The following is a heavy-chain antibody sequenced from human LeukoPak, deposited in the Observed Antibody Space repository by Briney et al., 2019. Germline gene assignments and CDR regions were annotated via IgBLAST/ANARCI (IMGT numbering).Heavy chain of an antibody. J-gene: IGHJ4*02. CDR2: VCASGTT. CDR1: GGSIGSYY. V-gene: IGHV4-4*07. CDR3: ARRYSTGPFDS. D-gene: IGHD5-12*01. Sequence: SETLSLTCTVSGGSIGSYYWSWIRQPAGKGLEWIGHVCASGTTNYNPSLKSRVTMSVDTFKSQFSLKLRSMTAADTAVYYCARRYSTGPFDSWGQGTLVTVSS.